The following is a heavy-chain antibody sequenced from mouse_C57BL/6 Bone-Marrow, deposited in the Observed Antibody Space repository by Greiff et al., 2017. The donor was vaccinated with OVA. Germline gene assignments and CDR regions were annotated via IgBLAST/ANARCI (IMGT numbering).Heavy chain of an antibody. V-gene: IGHV4-1*01. CDR3: ARGNWVFDY. CDR2: INPDSSTI. J-gene: IGHJ2*01. Sequence: AGGGVDFSRYWMSWVRRAPGKGLEWIGEINPDSSTINYAPSLKDKFIISRDNAKNTLYLQMSKVRSDDTALYYCARGNWVFDYWGQGTTLTVSS. D-gene: IGHD4-1*01. CDR1: GVDFSRYW.